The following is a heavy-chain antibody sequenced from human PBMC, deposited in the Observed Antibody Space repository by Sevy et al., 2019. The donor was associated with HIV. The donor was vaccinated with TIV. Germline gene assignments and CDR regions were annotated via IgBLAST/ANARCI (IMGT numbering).Heavy chain of an antibody. V-gene: IGHV3-7*01. CDR2: IKQDGSEK. CDR1: GFTFSSYW. Sequence: GGSLRLSCAASGFTFSSYWMSWVRQAPGKGLEWVANIKQDGSEKYYVDSVKGRFTISRDKAKNSLYLQMNSLRAEDTAVYYCARDRSHVLRYFDWLLDWFDPWGQGTLVTVSS. D-gene: IGHD3-9*01. CDR3: ARDRSHVLRYFDWLLDWFDP. J-gene: IGHJ5*02.